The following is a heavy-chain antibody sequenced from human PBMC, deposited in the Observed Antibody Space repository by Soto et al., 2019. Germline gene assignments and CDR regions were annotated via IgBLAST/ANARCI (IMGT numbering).Heavy chain of an antibody. D-gene: IGHD2-15*01. CDR2: KYYSGRT. V-gene: IGHV4-39*07. CDR3: ARVQGLRCSGGSCYRTGFDY. CDR1: GGSISSSSYY. Sequence: ETLALTWTVSGGSISSSSYYWGGMRQPPGKGVGWSGSKYYSGRTYYNPSLKSLFTISVDTSKNQFSLKLSSVTAADTAVYYCARVQGLRCSGGSCYRTGFDYWGQGTLVTVSS. J-gene: IGHJ4*02.